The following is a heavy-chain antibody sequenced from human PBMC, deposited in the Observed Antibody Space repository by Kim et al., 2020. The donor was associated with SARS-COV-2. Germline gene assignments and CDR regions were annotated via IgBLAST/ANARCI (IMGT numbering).Heavy chain of an antibody. J-gene: IGHJ2*01. CDR3: AYIEPWRVSPPFDL. Sequence: GGSLRLSCAASGFTFSNYEMNWVRQAPGKGLEWVSYISSSGSTIYYADSVKGRFTISRDNAKNSLYLQMNSLRAEDTAVYYCAYIEPWRVSPPFDLWGRGTLVSVSS. D-gene: IGHD1-1*01. V-gene: IGHV3-48*03. CDR1: GFTFSNYE. CDR2: ISSSGSTI.